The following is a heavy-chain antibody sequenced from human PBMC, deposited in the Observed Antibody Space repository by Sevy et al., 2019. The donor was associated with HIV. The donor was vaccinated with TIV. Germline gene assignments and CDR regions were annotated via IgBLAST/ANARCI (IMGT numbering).Heavy chain of an antibody. V-gene: IGHV3-48*02. D-gene: IGHD6-19*01. J-gene: IGHJ3*01. CDR3: ARDSKRGTVADSFDF. CDR1: GFTFSTYS. CDR2: ISSGSGTI. Sequence: GGSLRLSCAASGFTFSTYSMNWVRQAPGKGLEWVSYISSGSGTILYADSVKGRFTISRDNAKNSLYLQMKSLTDEDTAVYYCARDSKRGTVADSFDFWGRGTVVTVSS.